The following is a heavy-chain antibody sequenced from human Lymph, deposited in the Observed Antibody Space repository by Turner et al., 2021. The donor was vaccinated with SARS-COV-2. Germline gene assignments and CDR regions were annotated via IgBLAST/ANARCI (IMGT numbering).Heavy chain of an antibody. CDR1: GYTFSSNY. CDR2: INPSGGST. Sequence: QVQLVQSGAEVKKPGASVKVSCKASGYTFSSNYMHWVRQAPGQGREWKGIINPSGGSTSYAQKFQGRVTMTGDTSTSTVYMELSSLRSEDTAVYYCARDFHFIPSSYSCAYWGQGTLVTVSS. CDR3: ARDFHFIPSSYSCAY. D-gene: IGHD4-4*01. V-gene: IGHV1-46*01. J-gene: IGHJ4*02.